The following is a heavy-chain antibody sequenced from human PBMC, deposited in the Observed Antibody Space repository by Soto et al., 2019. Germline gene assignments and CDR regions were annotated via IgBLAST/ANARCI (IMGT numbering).Heavy chain of an antibody. J-gene: IGHJ2*01. V-gene: IGHV3-23*01. Sequence: PGGSLRLSCAASGFTFSSYSMNWVRQAPGKGLEWVSAISGSGGSTYYADSVKGRFTISRDNSKNTLYLQMNSLRAEDTAVYYCAKAIAVTTYDSNWYFDLWGRGTLVTVSS. CDR1: GFTFSSYS. D-gene: IGHD4-4*01. CDR3: AKAIAVTTYDSNWYFDL. CDR2: ISGSGGST.